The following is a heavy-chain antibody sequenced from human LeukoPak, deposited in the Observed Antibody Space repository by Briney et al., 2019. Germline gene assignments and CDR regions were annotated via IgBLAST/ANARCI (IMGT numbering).Heavy chain of an antibody. D-gene: IGHD5-24*01. V-gene: IGHV3-53*01. J-gene: IGHJ4*02. CDR2: IYSGGDT. CDR3: TRGDGFNWVYFEY. CDR1: GFTVSSSY. Sequence: GGSLRLSCAASGFTVSSSYMSWVRQAPGKGLTWVSVIYSGGDTYYADSVRGRFTISRDNSKNTLYLQMNSLRAEDTAVYYCTRGDGFNWVYFEYWGQGTLVTVSS.